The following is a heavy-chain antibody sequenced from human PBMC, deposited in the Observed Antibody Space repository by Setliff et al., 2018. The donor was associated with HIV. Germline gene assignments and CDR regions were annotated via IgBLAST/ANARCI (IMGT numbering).Heavy chain of an antibody. V-gene: IGHV3-20*04. J-gene: IGHJ6*03. D-gene: IGHD3-10*01. CDR1: GFTFNDYG. CDR2: INWNGGST. CDR3: ARTREYYYGSGSPSSYYYMDV. Sequence: GGSLRLSCAASGFTFNDYGMSWVRQAPGKGLEWVSGINWNGGSTGYADSVKGRFTISRDNAKNSLYLQMNSLRAEDTALYYCARTREYYYGSGSPSSYYYMDVWGKGTTVTVSS.